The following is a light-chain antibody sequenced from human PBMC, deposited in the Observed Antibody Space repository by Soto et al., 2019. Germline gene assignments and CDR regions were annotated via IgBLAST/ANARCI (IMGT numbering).Light chain of an antibody. J-gene: IGLJ2*01. CDR3: CSYAGGSTFVV. CDR2: EGS. CDR1: SSDVGSYNL. Sequence: QSVLTQPASVSGSPGQSITISCTGTSSDVGSYNLVSWYQQHPGKAPKFMIYEGSKRPSGVSNRFSGSKSGNTASLTISGLQAEDEADYYCCSYAGGSTFVVFGGGTKVTVL. V-gene: IGLV2-23*03.